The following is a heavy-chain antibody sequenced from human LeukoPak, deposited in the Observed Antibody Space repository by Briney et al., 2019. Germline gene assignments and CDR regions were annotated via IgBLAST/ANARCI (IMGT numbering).Heavy chain of an antibody. V-gene: IGHV4-34*01. CDR3: ASPVVPAATSAGYSSSWTEV. Sequence: SETLSLTCAVYGGSFSGYYWSWIRQPPGKGLEWIGEINHSGSTNYNPSLKSRVTISVDTSKNQFSLKLSSVTAADTAVYYCASPVVPAATSAGYSSSWTEVWGQGTLVTVSS. D-gene: IGHD6-13*01. J-gene: IGHJ4*02. CDR1: GGSFSGYY. CDR2: INHSGST.